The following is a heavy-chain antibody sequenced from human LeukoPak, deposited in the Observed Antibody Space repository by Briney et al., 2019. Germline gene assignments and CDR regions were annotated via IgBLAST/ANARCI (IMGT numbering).Heavy chain of an antibody. J-gene: IGHJ4*02. Sequence: ASVKVSCKASGCTFTSYDINWVRQATGQGLEWMGWMNPNSGNTGYAQKFQGRVTMTRNTSISTAYMELSSLRSEDTAVYYCARSRRGGSKYYFDYWGQGTLVTVSS. D-gene: IGHD1-26*01. CDR2: MNPNSGNT. CDR3: ARSRRGGSKYYFDY. V-gene: IGHV1-8*01. CDR1: GCTFTSYD.